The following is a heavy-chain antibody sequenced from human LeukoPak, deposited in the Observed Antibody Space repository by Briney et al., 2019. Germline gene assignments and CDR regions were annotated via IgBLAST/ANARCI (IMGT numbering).Heavy chain of an antibody. Sequence: TSETLSLTCAVYGGSFSGYYWSWIRQPPGRGLEWIGEINHSGSTNYNPSLKSRVTISVDTSKNQFSLKLSSVTAADTAVYYCALVVPAAIGDDYYYGMDVWGQGTTVTSP. CDR3: ALVVPAAIGDDYYYGMDV. CDR2: INHSGST. D-gene: IGHD2-2*02. CDR1: GGSFSGYY. J-gene: IGHJ6*02. V-gene: IGHV4-34*01.